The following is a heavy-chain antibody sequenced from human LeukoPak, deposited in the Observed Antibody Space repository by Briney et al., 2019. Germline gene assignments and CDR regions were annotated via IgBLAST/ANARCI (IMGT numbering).Heavy chain of an antibody. CDR3: ARAKGASGYDLYYFDY. D-gene: IGHD5-12*01. CDR2: INPSGGFT. J-gene: IGHJ4*02. CDR1: GGTFSSYA. V-gene: IGHV1-46*01. Sequence: ASVKVSCKASGGTFSSYAIGWVRQAPGQGLEWMGIINPSGGFTTYAQNFQGRVTMTRDTSTSTVYMELSSLRSEDTAVYHCARAKGASGYDLYYFDYWGQGTLVTVSS.